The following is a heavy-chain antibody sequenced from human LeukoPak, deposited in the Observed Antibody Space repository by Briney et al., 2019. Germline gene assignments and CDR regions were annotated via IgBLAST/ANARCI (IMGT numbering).Heavy chain of an antibody. V-gene: IGHV4-38-2*01. Sequence: PSETLSLTCAVSGYSISSGYYWGWIRQPPGKGLEWIGSIYHSGSTYYNPSLKSRVTISVDTSKNQFSLKLSPVTAADTAVYYCARADYYGSGSYYGMDVWGKGTTVTVSS. J-gene: IGHJ6*04. CDR1: GYSISSGYY. D-gene: IGHD3-10*01. CDR3: ARADYYGSGSYYGMDV. CDR2: IYHSGST.